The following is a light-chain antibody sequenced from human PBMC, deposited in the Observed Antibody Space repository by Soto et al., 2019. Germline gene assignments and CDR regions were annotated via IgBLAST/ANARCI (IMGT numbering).Light chain of an antibody. V-gene: IGLV2-23*02. CDR1: SSDVASYYF. Sequence: QSVLTQPASVSGSPRQSITISCTGTSSDVASYYFLSCYQQHPGKAPKLMIYEFNKRPSGISSRFSGSTSGNTASLTISGLQAEDEADYYCRSPADSRPPPFSGPGTKVHVL. CDR2: EFN. J-gene: IGLJ1*01. CDR3: RSPADSRPPPF.